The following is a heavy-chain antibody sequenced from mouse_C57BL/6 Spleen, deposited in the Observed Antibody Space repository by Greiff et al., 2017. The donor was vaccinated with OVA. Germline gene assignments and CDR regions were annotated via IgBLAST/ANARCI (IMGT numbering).Heavy chain of an antibody. V-gene: IGHV3-1*01. CDR3: ARGGDYDGFAY. D-gene: IGHD2-4*01. Sequence: EVQLQESGPGMVKPSQSLSLTCTVTGYSITSGYDWHWIRHFPGNKLEWMGYISYSGSTNYNPSLKSRISITHDTSKNHFFLKLNSVTTEDTATYYCARGGDYDGFAYCGQGTLVTVSA. CDR2: ISYSGST. J-gene: IGHJ3*01. CDR1: GYSITSGYD.